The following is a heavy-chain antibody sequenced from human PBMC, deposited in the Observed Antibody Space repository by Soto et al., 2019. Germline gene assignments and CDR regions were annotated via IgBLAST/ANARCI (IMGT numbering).Heavy chain of an antibody. CDR3: ATSVGTNRSGRQGNYYYGMDV. Sequence: QVQLVQSGAEVKKPGASVKVSCKVSGYTLTELSMHWVRHAPGKGLEWMGGFDPEDGETIYAQKFQGRVTMTEDTSTHTAYMELSSLRSEDTAVYYCATSVGTNRSGRQGNYYYGMDVWGQGTTVTVSS. CDR2: FDPEDGET. V-gene: IGHV1-24*01. CDR1: GYTLTELS. J-gene: IGHJ6*02. D-gene: IGHD2-2*01.